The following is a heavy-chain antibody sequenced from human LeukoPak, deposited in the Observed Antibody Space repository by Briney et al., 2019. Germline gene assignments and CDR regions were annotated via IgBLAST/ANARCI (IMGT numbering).Heavy chain of an antibody. Sequence: GGSLRLSCAASGFTFSSYAMSWVRQAPGKGLEWVSAIRGSGGSTYYADSVKGRFTISRDNSKNTLYLQMNSLRAEDTAVYYCAKRRTFSSTDIAAAAPFDYWGQGTLVTVSS. CDR2: IRGSGGST. D-gene: IGHD6-13*01. J-gene: IGHJ4*02. V-gene: IGHV3-23*01. CDR3: AKRRTFSSTDIAAAAPFDY. CDR1: GFTFSSYA.